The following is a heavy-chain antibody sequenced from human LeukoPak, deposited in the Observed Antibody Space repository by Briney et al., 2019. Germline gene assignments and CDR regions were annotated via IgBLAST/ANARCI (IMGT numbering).Heavy chain of an antibody. CDR3: AKDWGIWFGVKGDY. Sequence: LPGGSLRLSCAASAFTFSRYGMHWVRQAPGKGLEWVAFIRYDGSNKYYADSVKGRFTISRDNSKNTLWLQMNSLRVEDTAVYYCAKDWGIWFGVKGDYRGQGTLVTVSS. CDR1: AFTFSRYG. V-gene: IGHV3-30*02. J-gene: IGHJ4*02. D-gene: IGHD3-10*01. CDR2: IRYDGSNK.